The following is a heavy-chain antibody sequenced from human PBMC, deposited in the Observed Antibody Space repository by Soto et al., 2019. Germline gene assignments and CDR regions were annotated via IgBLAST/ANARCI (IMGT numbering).Heavy chain of an antibody. D-gene: IGHD3-3*01. Sequence: QVQLVQSGAEVKKPGSSVKVSCKASGCTFSSYAISWVRQAPGQGLEWMGGIIPIFGTANYAQKFQGRVTITADKPTRTAYMELRRLRSEDTAVYYCARGVGDFWSGYYYYGMGRLGQGTTGTVSS. CDR2: IIPIFGTA. V-gene: IGHV1-69*06. CDR1: GCTFSSYA. J-gene: IGHJ6*02. CDR3: ARGVGDFWSGYYYYGMGR.